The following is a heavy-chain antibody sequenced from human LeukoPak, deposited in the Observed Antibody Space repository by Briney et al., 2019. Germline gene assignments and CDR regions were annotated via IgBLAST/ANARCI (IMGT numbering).Heavy chain of an antibody. Sequence: SQTLSLTCAISGDSVSSNSAAWNWIRQSPSRGLEWLGRTYYRSKWYNDYAVSVKSRITINPDTSKNQFSLQLNSVTPEDTAVYYCARSWVVAARGFIGGYYYYGMDVWGQGTTVTVSS. V-gene: IGHV6-1*01. CDR3: ARSWVVAARGFIGGYYYYGMDV. J-gene: IGHJ6*02. CDR2: TYYRSKWYN. D-gene: IGHD2-15*01. CDR1: GDSVSSNSAA.